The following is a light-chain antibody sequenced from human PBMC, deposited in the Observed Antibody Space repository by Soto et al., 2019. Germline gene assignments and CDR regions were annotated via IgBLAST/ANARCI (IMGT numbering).Light chain of an antibody. V-gene: IGKV1-33*01. CDR1: QDITNY. Sequence: DIQMTQSPSSLSASVGDRVSIACQASQDITNYLNWYQQKPGKAPKLLIYDSSNLETGVPSRFSGGGSGTDFTFTISILQPEDIATYYCQQHHSLPYTFGQGTKLEIK. CDR3: QQHHSLPYT. J-gene: IGKJ2*01. CDR2: DSS.